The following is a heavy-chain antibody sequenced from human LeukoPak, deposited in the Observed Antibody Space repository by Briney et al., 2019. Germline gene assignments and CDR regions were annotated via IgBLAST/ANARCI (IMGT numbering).Heavy chain of an antibody. J-gene: IGHJ2*01. Sequence: SETLSLTCTVSGGSISSYYWSWIRQPPGKGLEWIGYIYYSGSTNYNPSLKSRVTISVDSSKNQFSLKLSSVTAADTAVYYCARDKGPYWYFDLWGRGTLVTVSS. CDR1: GGSISSYY. CDR3: ARDKGPYWYFDL. V-gene: IGHV4-59*01. CDR2: IYYSGST.